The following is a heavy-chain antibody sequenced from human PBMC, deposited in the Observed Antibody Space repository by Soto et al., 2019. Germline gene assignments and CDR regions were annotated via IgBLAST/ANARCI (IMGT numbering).Heavy chain of an antibody. Sequence: GGSLRLSCAASGFTFSDYYMSWIRQAPGKGLEWVSYISSSGSTIYYADSVKGRFTISRDTLFLQMNSLTADDTAVYYCAKATTNGGWFNPFDSWGQGALVTVSS. V-gene: IGHV3-11*01. CDR1: GFTFSDYY. CDR3: AKATTNGGWFNPFDS. J-gene: IGHJ4*02. CDR2: ISSSGSTI. D-gene: IGHD6-19*01.